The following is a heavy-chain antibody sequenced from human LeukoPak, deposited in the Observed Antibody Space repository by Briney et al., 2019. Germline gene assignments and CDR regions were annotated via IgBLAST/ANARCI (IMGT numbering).Heavy chain of an antibody. D-gene: IGHD6-13*01. CDR3: ARTRRSSSWYPRGAFDY. Sequence: SETLSLTCTVSGGSISSYYWSWIRQPPGKGLEWIGYIYYSGSTNYNPSLKSRVTISVDTSKNQFSLKLSSVTAADTAVYYCARTRRSSSWYPRGAFDYWGQGTLVTVSS. CDR1: GGSISSYY. V-gene: IGHV4-59*12. CDR2: IYYSGST. J-gene: IGHJ4*02.